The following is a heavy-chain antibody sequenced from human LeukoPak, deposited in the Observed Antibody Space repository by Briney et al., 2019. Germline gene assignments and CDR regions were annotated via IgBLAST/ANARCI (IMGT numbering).Heavy chain of an antibody. CDR1: GGSISSYY. CDR2: IYYSGST. D-gene: IGHD3-10*01. J-gene: IGHJ4*02. CDR3: ARGEETFDY. Sequence: SDTLSLTCTVSGGSISSYYWSWIRQPPGKGLEWIGYIYYSGSTNYNPSLKSRVTISVETSKNQFSLKLSSVTAADTAVYYCARGEETFDYWGQGTLVTVSS. V-gene: IGHV4-59*07.